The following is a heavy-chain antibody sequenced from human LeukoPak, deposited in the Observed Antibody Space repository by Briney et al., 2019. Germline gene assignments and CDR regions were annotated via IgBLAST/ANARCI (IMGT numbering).Heavy chain of an antibody. CDR2: VDSDGSTT. Sequence: GGSLRLSCAASGFPFSNYWMHWVRQAPGKGLVWVSRVDSDGSTTNYADSVKGRFTISRDNAENTLYMRMNSLRPEDTAVYYYARGYYSSSRFDSWGQGTLVTVSS. V-gene: IGHV3-74*01. CDR3: ARGYYSSSRFDS. CDR1: GFPFSNYW. J-gene: IGHJ4*02. D-gene: IGHD6-13*01.